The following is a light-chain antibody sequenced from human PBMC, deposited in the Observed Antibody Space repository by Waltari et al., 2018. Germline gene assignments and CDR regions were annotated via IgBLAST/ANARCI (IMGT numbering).Light chain of an antibody. V-gene: IGKV1-39*01. Sequence: DIQMTQSPYPLSASVGDRVTITCRASQSISSYLNWYQQKPGKAPKLLIYAASSLQSGVPSRFSGSGSGTDFTLTISSLQPEDFATYYCQQSHSTLLSFGGGTKVEIK. CDR1: QSISSY. J-gene: IGKJ4*01. CDR3: QQSHSTLLS. CDR2: AAS.